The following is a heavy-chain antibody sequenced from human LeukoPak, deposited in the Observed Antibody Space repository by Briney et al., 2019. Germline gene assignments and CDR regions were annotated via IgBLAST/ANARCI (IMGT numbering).Heavy chain of an antibody. V-gene: IGHV3-66*04. D-gene: IGHD4/OR15-4a*01. CDR2: IYSGGST. CDR1: GFTFSSYW. J-gene: IGHJ4*02. Sequence: GGSLRLSCAASGFTFSSYWMSWVRQAPGKGLEWVSLIYSGGSTYYADSVKGRFTISRDNSKNTLYLQMNSLRAEDMAVYYCARRAGAYSHPYDYWGQGTLVTVSS. CDR3: ARRAGAYSHPYDY.